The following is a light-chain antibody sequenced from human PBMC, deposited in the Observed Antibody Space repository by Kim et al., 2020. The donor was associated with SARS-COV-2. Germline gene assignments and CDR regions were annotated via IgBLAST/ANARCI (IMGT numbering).Light chain of an antibody. Sequence: QSALTQPASVSGSPGQSITISCTGTSSDVGAYNYVSWYQQPPGKAPKLMIYDVSNRPSGVSNRFSGSKSGNTASLTISGLQAEDEADYYCSSYTSSSTVVFGGGTQLTVL. J-gene: IGLJ2*01. V-gene: IGLV2-14*03. CDR2: DVS. CDR3: SSYTSSSTVV. CDR1: SSDVGAYNY.